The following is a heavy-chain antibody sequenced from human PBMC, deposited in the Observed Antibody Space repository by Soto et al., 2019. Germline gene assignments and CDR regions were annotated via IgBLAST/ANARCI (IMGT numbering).Heavy chain of an antibody. V-gene: IGHV3-43*01. Sequence: EVQLVESGGVVVQPGGSLRLSCAASGFTFDDYTMHWVRQAPGKGLEWVSLISWDGGCTYYADSVKGRVTFSRDNSKNSLYVQTNSQRSEDSALYYYAKDRGPGGYYYYGLDVWGQGTTVTVPS. CDR2: ISWDGGCT. CDR3: AKDRGPGGYYYYGLDV. D-gene: IGHD3-10*01. J-gene: IGHJ6*02. CDR1: GFTFDDYT.